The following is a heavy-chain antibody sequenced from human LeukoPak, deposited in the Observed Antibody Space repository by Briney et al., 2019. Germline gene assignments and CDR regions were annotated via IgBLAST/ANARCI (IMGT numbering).Heavy chain of an antibody. Sequence: ASVTVSCTASGYTFTSYGISWVRQAPGQGLEWMGWISAYNGNTNYAQKLQGRVTMTTDTSTSTAYMELRSLRSDDTAVYYCARVWISSSLLGVWGQGTLVTVSS. D-gene: IGHD6-6*01. CDR3: ARVWISSSLLGV. CDR1: GYTFTSYG. J-gene: IGHJ4*02. CDR2: ISAYNGNT. V-gene: IGHV1-18*01.